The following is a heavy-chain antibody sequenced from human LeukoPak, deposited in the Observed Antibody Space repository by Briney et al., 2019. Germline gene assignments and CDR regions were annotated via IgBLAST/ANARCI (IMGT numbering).Heavy chain of an antibody. J-gene: IGHJ3*02. V-gene: IGHV4-39*02. CDR2: IYHSGSA. CDR3: AREITADYYDSSGYYYGMSAFDI. D-gene: IGHD3-22*01. CDR1: GGSISISSYD. Sequence: PSETLSLTCTVSGGSISISSYDWGWIRQPPGKGGEWNVSIYHSGSAYYNPALKSRVTISVDTSKNQFSLKLSSVTAADTAVYYCAREITADYYDSSGYYYGMSAFDIWGQGTMVTVSS.